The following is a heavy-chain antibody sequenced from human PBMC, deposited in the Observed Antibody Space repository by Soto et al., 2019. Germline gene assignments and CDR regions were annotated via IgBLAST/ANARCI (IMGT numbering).Heavy chain of an antibody. Sequence: QVQLVQSGAEEKKPGASVKVSCKASGYTFTSYDMHWVRQAPGQRLEWMGWINAGNGNTKYSQKFQGRVTITRDTSASTAYMELSSLRSEDTAVDYCATDKITGILDYWGQGTLVTVSS. V-gene: IGHV1-3*05. CDR2: INAGNGNT. D-gene: IGHD1-20*01. CDR3: ATDKITGILDY. J-gene: IGHJ4*02. CDR1: GYTFTSYD.